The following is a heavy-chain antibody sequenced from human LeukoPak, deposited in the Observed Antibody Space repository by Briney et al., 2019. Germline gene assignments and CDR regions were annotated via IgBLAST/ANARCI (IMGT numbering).Heavy chain of an antibody. D-gene: IGHD6-13*01. Sequence: SETLSLTCTVSGGSISSYYWSWIRQPPGKGLEWIGYIYYSGSTNYNPSLKSRVTISVDTSKNQFSLKLSSVTAADTAVYYCARLTSSGYSSSWYYFDYWGQGTLVTVSS. CDR2: IYYSGST. CDR1: GGSISSYY. CDR3: ARLTSSGYSSSWYYFDY. J-gene: IGHJ4*02. V-gene: IGHV4-59*08.